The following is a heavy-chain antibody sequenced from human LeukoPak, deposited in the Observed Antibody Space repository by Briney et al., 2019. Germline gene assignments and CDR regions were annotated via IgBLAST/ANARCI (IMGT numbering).Heavy chain of an antibody. CDR3: ARAYSSSWYEGRWFDP. V-gene: IGHV4-59*01. D-gene: IGHD6-13*01. CDR1: GGSISSYY. Sequence: SETLSLTCTVSGGSISSYYWSWIRQPPGKGLEWVGYIYYSGSTNYNPSLKSRVTISVDTSKNQFSLKLSSVTAADTAVYYCARAYSSSWYEGRWFDPWGQGTLVTVSS. CDR2: IYYSGST. J-gene: IGHJ5*02.